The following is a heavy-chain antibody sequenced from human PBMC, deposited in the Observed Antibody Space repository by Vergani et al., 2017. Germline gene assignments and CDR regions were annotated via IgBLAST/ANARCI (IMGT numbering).Heavy chain of an antibody. CDR1: GFSFISYS. D-gene: IGHD2-8*01. J-gene: IGHJ4*02. CDR3: ARGLWDCTHIRCSPPSY. Sequence: EVQLVESGGGLVKPGGSLRLSCAASGFSFISYSMNWVRQAPGKGLEWVASISGSSSYVFYRDSVEGRFTITRDNAKKSVYLQMNSLRAEDTAMYFCARGLWDCTHIRCSPPSYWGQGTQVTVSS. V-gene: IGHV3-21*02. CDR2: ISGSSSYV.